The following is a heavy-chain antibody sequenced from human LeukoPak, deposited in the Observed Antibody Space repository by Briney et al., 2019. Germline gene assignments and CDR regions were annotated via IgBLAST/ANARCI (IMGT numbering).Heavy chain of an antibody. CDR1: GFTFSSYW. Sequence: PGGSLRLSCAASGFTFSSYWMHWVRQAPGKGLVWVSRINSDGSSTTYADSVKGRFTISRDNAKNTLYLQMNSLKVEDTAVYYCARVNSYGYSPAPMGVDYWGQGTLVTVPS. CDR3: ARVNSYGYSPAPMGVDY. J-gene: IGHJ4*02. CDR2: INSDGSST. V-gene: IGHV3-74*01. D-gene: IGHD5-18*01.